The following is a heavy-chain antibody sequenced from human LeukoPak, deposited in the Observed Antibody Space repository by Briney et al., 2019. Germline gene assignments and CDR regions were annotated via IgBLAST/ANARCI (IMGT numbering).Heavy chain of an antibody. CDR2: IIPIFGTA. CDR3: ARENLWQGYDILTGYFGNNWFDP. Sequence: SVKVSCKAPGGTFSSYAISWVRQAPGQGLEWMGRIIPIFGTANYAQKFQGRVTITTDESTSTAYMELSSLRSEDTAVYYCARENLWQGYDILTGYFGNNWFDPWGRGTLVTVSS. CDR1: GGTFSSYA. J-gene: IGHJ5*02. D-gene: IGHD3-9*01. V-gene: IGHV1-69*05.